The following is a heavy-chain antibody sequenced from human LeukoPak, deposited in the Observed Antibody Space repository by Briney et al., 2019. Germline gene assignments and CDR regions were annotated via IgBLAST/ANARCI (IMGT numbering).Heavy chain of an antibody. D-gene: IGHD2-15*01. J-gene: IGHJ5*02. Sequence: PGASVKVSCKASGYTFTGYYMHWVRQAPGQGLEWMGWINPNSGGTNYAQKFQGRVTMTRDTSISTAYMELSRLRSDDTAVYYCAREMRGGGYECCDFDQWGQGTLVTVSS. CDR2: INPNSGGT. CDR1: GYTFTGYY. CDR3: AREMRGGGYECCDFDQ. V-gene: IGHV1-2*02.